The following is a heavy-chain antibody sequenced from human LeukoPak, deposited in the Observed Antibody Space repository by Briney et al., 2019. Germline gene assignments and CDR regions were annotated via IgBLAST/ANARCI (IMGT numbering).Heavy chain of an antibody. D-gene: IGHD6-19*01. V-gene: IGHV4-4*07. CDR2: IYTSGST. J-gene: IGHJ4*02. Sequence: SETLSLTCTVSGGSISSYYWSWIRQPAGKGLEWIGRIYTSGSTNYNPSLKSRVTISVDTSKNQFSLKLSSVTAADTAVYYCASTGIAVAGYDYWGQGTLVTVSS. CDR3: ASTGIAVAGYDY. CDR1: GGSISSYY.